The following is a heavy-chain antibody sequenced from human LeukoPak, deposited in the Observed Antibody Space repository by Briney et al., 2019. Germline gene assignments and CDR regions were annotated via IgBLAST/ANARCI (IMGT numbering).Heavy chain of an antibody. CDR2: ISYSGTT. J-gene: IGHJ4*02. CDR3: ARAHRYCTNGVCYRRGYFDY. Sequence: SETLSLTCAVSNGSISNYYWSWIRLTPGKGLEWIGYISYSGTTNYNPSLRSRVTISVDTSKNQFSLKLSSVTAADTAVYYCARAHRYCTNGVCYRRGYFDYWGQGTLVTVSS. V-gene: IGHV4-59*12. D-gene: IGHD2-8*01. CDR1: NGSISNYY.